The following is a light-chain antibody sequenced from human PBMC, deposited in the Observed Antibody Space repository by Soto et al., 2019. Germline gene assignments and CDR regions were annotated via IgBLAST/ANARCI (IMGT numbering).Light chain of an antibody. CDR1: NSNIGNNY. CDR3: GAWDSSLHAGV. Sequence: QSVLTQPPSVSAAPGQKVTISCSGSNSNIGNNYVSWYQQFPGTATKVLIYDNNKRPSGIPDRFSGSKSATSATLVITGLQTGDEADYYCGAWDSSLHAGVFGGGTKLTVL. J-gene: IGLJ2*01. CDR2: DNN. V-gene: IGLV1-51*01.